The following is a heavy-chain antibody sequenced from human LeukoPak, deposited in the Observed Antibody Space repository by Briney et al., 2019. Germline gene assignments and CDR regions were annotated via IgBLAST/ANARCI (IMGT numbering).Heavy chain of an antibody. V-gene: IGHV3-11*01. CDR3: ARDVRITMVRGVTPPVLLY. CDR2: ISSSGSTI. CDR1: GFTFSDYY. J-gene: IGHJ4*02. D-gene: IGHD3-10*01. Sequence: GGSLRLSCAASGFTFSDYYMSWIRQAPGKGLEWVSYISSSGSTIYYADSVKGRFTISRDNAKSSLYLQMNSLRAEDTAVYYCARDVRITMVRGVTPPVLLYWGQGTLVTVSS.